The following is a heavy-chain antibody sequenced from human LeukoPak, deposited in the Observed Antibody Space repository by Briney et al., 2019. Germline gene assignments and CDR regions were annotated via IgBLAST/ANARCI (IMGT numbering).Heavy chain of an antibody. J-gene: IGHJ4*02. D-gene: IGHD4-17*01. V-gene: IGHV4-31*03. Sequence: SETLSLTCTVSGGSISSGGHHWSWIRQHPGKGLEWIGYIYFSGNTYYNPSLTRRVTISVDTSKNQFSLKLSSVTAADTGVYYCARVPSDYGVYYFDYWGQGTLVTVSS. CDR2: IYFSGNT. CDR1: GGSISSGGHH. CDR3: ARVPSDYGVYYFDY.